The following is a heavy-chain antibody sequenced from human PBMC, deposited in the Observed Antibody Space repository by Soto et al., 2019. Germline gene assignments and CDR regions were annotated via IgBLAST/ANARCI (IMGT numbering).Heavy chain of an antibody. Sequence: PGESLKISCKGSGYSFTSYWIGWVRQMPGKGLEWMGIIYPGDSDTRYSPSFQGQVTISADKSISTAYLQWSSLKASDTAMYYCARHAYYDILTGYYMAETSEFDYWSQGTLVTVSS. CDR3: ARHAYYDILTGYYMAETSEFDY. V-gene: IGHV5-51*01. J-gene: IGHJ4*02. D-gene: IGHD3-9*01. CDR2: IYPGDSDT. CDR1: GYSFTSYW.